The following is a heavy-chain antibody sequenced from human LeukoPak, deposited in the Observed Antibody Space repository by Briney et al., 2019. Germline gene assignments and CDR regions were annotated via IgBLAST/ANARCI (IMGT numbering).Heavy chain of an antibody. J-gene: IGHJ6*04. CDR3: ARGGCLLWFGELMDV. CDR1: GGSFSGYY. CDR2: INHSGST. V-gene: IGHV4-34*01. D-gene: IGHD3-10*01. Sequence: SETLSLTCAVYGGSFSGYYWSWLRQPPGKGLEGIGEINHSGSTNYNPSLKSRVTISVDTSKNQFSLKLSSVTAADTAVYYCARGGCLLWFGELMDVWGKGTTVTVSS.